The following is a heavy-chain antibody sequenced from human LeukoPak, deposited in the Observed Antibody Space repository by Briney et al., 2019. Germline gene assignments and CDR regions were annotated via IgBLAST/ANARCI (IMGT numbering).Heavy chain of an antibody. CDR1: GFTFSTYD. CDR2: IKLDGSEK. Sequence: GGSLRLSCAASGFTFSTYDMSWVRQAPGKGLEWVANIKLDGSEKFYVDSVKGRFTISRDNAKNLLYLQMNSLRAEDTAVYYCARERVATASAFDIWGQGTMVTVSS. J-gene: IGHJ3*02. V-gene: IGHV3-7*01. CDR3: ARERVATASAFDI. D-gene: IGHD4-23*01.